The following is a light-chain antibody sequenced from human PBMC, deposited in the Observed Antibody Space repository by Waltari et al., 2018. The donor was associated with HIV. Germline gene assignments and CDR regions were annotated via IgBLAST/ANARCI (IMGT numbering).Light chain of an antibody. CDR1: SSDVGSYNL. Sequence: QSALTQPASVSGSPGQSTTISCTGTSSDVGSYNLASWYQQHPGKAPKLMIYEVSKRPSGVSNRFSGSKSGNTASLTISGLQAEDEADYYCCSYAGSSTRVVFGGGTKLTVL. CDR3: CSYAGSSTRVV. CDR2: EVS. J-gene: IGLJ2*01. V-gene: IGLV2-23*02.